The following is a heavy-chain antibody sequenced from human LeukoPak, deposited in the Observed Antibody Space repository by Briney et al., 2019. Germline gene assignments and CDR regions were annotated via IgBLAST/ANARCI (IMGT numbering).Heavy chain of an antibody. D-gene: IGHD3-10*01. Sequence: SSETLSLSCTVTGGSISSYYWSWIRQPPGKGLEWIGHIYYSGNTNYNPSLKSRVTISIDTSKNQFSLKLSSVTAADTAVYYCARVLRPMASQYYFDYWGQGTLVTVSS. CDR1: GGSISSYY. V-gene: IGHV4-59*12. CDR2: IYYSGNT. CDR3: ARVLRPMASQYYFDY. J-gene: IGHJ4*02.